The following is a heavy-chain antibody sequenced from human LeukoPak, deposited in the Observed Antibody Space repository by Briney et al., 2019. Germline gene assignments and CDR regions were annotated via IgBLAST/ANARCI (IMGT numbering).Heavy chain of an antibody. J-gene: IGHJ4*02. CDR2: IYYSGST. CDR1: GGSISSGDYY. V-gene: IGHV4-30-4*01. D-gene: IGHD6-19*01. Sequence: SETLSLTCTVSGGSISSGDYYWSWIRQPPGKGLEWIGYIYYSGSTYYNPSLKSRVTISVDTSKNQFSLKLSSVTAADTAVYYCARDLAVAGTRRFDYWGQGTLVTVSS. CDR3: ARDLAVAGTRRFDY.